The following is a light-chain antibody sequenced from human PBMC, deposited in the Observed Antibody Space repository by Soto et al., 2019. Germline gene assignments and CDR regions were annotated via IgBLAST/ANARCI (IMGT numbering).Light chain of an antibody. Sequence: DIQMTQSPSTLSASVGDTVTITSAASQTISGWLAWYQQRPGKAPNLLIFDASTLESGVPSRFSGSGSGTTFTLTISSLQSDDFATYYCLQYNGYYRTFGQGTKVDIK. CDR3: LQYNGYYRT. V-gene: IGKV1-5*01. CDR2: DAS. CDR1: QTISGW. J-gene: IGKJ1*01.